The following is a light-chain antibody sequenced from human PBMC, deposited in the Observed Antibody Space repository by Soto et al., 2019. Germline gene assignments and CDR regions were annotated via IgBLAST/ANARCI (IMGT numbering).Light chain of an antibody. Sequence: QSALTQPPSASGSPGQSVTISCTGTSSDFGAYNYVSWYQQHPGRAPKLMIYEVRQRPSGVPDRFSGSKSDNTASLTVSGLQAEDEADYYCSSYAGNNNFVVFGGGTKVTVL. V-gene: IGLV2-8*01. J-gene: IGLJ2*01. CDR3: SSYAGNNNFVV. CDR1: SSDFGAYNY. CDR2: EVR.